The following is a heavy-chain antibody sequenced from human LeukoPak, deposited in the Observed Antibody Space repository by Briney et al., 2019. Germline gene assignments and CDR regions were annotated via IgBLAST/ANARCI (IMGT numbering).Heavy chain of an antibody. J-gene: IGHJ4*02. CDR3: ASRDYGSGIHDY. Sequence: GASVKVSCKASGGTFSSYAISWVRQAPGQGLEWMGGIIPIFGTANYAQKFQGRVTITTDESTSTAYMELSSLRSEDTAVYYCASRDYGSGIHDYWGQGTLVTVSS. CDR1: GGTFSSYA. V-gene: IGHV1-69*05. CDR2: IIPIFGTA. D-gene: IGHD3-10*01.